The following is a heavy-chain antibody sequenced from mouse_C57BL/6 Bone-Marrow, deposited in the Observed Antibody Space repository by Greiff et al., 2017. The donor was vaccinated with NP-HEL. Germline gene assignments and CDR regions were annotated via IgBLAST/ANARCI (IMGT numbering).Heavy chain of an antibody. CDR1: GFTFSDYG. CDR3: ASIYDYGDYAMDY. V-gene: IGHV5-17*01. CDR2: ISIGSSTI. J-gene: IGHJ4*01. Sequence: EVKLVESGGGLVKPGGSLKLSCAASGFTFSDYGMHWVRQSPEKGLEVVAYISIGSSTIYYADTVKGRFTISRDNAKNTLFLQMTRLRSEDTAMYYCASIYDYGDYAMDYWGQGTSVTVSS. D-gene: IGHD2-4*01.